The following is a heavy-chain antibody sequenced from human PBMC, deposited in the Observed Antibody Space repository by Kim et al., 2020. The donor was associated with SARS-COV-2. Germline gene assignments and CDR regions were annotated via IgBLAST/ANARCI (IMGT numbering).Heavy chain of an antibody. J-gene: IGHJ4*02. V-gene: IGHV4-31*03. CDR1: GGSISSGGYY. D-gene: IGHD3-16*01. Sequence: SETLSLTCSVSGGSISSGGYYWSWIRLHPGRGPEWIGYIYDSDKVYYNPSLKSRPTISLNTSKNQFPLRLTSVTAADTATYFCATAPPPDYVWGGLVVPTGYYFDYWGQGILVTVSS. CDR3: ATAPPPDYVWGGLVVPTGYYFDY. CDR2: IYDSDKV.